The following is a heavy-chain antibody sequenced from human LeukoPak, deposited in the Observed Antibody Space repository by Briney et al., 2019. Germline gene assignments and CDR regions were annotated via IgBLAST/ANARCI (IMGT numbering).Heavy chain of an antibody. CDR1: GLTFSNYN. V-gene: IGHV3-33*01. D-gene: IGHD3-22*01. J-gene: IGHJ4*02. CDR2: IWHDGNYK. Sequence: GGSLTLSCVASGLTFSNYNMHWVRQAPGKGLEWVAVIWHDGNYKYYVDSVKGRFTNSRDNSKNTVYLQMNSLGAEDTAVYLCARDSDYYDSSAYSFRGGLHYDFWGRGTLVTVSS. CDR3: ARDSDYYDSSAYSFRGGLHYDF.